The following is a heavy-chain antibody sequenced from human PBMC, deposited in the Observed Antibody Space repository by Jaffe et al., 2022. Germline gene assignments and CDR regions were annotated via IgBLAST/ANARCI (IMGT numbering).Heavy chain of an antibody. D-gene: IGHD1-26*01. CDR3: AKGRSVDP. J-gene: IGHJ5*02. V-gene: IGHV3-23*01. Sequence: VQLLESGGGLVQPGGSLRLSCAASGFTFSNYDMTWVRQAPGKGLECVSFIGSSGGYTYYADSVRGRFTISRDNSKSTLYLQMNSMRAEDTAVYYCAKGRSVDPWGQGTLVTVSS. CDR2: IGSSGGYT. CDR1: GFTFSNYD.